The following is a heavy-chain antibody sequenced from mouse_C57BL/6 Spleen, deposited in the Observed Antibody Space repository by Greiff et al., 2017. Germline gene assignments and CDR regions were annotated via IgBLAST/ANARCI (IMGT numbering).Heavy chain of an antibody. CDR2: INPNNGGT. Sequence: EVQLQQSGPELVKPGASVKIPCKASGYTFTDYNMDWVKQSHGKSLEWIGDINPNNGGTIYNQKFKGKATLTVDKSSSTAYMELRSLTSEDTAVYYCARSPHYYGSSNYFDYWGQGTTLTVSS. V-gene: IGHV1-18*01. J-gene: IGHJ2*01. CDR3: ARSPHYYGSSNYFDY. D-gene: IGHD1-1*01. CDR1: GYTFTDYN.